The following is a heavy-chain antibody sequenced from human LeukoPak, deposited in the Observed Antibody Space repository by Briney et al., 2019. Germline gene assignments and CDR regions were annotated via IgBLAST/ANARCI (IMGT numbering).Heavy chain of an antibody. D-gene: IGHD3-22*01. CDR3: ARWGYYDSSGNRKDAFDI. CDR2: IYTSGST. J-gene: IGHJ3*02. CDR1: GGSISSGSYY. Sequence: SQTLSLTCTVSGGSISSGSYYWSWIRQPAGKGLEWIGRIYTSGSTNYNPSLKSCVTISVDTSKNQFSLKLSSVTAADTAVYYCARWGYYDSSGNRKDAFDIWGQGTMVTVSS. V-gene: IGHV4-61*02.